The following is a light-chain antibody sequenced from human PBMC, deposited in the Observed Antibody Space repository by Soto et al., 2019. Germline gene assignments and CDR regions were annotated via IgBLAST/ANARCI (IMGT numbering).Light chain of an antibody. CDR1: QSISSY. CDR3: QQSYSSAIT. V-gene: IGKV1-39*01. Sequence: DIQMTQSPSSLSASVGDRVTITCRASQSISSYLNWYQQKPGKAPKLLIYAASNLQSGVPSRFSGSGSGTDFTLTINNVQPEDFATYYCQQSYSSAITFGQGTRLEIK. J-gene: IGKJ5*01. CDR2: AAS.